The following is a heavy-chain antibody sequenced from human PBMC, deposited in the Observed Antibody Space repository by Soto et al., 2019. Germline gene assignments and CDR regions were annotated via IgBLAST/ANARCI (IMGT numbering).Heavy chain of an antibody. D-gene: IGHD3-22*01. CDR3: AREDYYDSSGYLPVRYYFGMDV. V-gene: IGHV1-18*01. Sequence: SVKLSCKASGYTFTNSGISWVRQAPGQGLEWMGWIGAYNGHTKYAQKLQGRVTMTTDTSTSTAYMEPRSLKSDDTAVYYCAREDYYDSSGYLPVRYYFGMDVWGQGTTVTVPS. CDR1: GYTFTNSG. J-gene: IGHJ6*02. CDR2: IGAYNGHT.